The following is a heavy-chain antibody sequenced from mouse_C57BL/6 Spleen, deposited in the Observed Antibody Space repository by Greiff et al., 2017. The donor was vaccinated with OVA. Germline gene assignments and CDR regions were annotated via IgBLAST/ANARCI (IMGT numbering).Heavy chain of an antibody. CDR3: SGSYDGNHEGAWFAY. D-gene: IGHD2-3*01. Sequence: VQLQQPGAELVMPGASVKMSCKASGYTFTSYWMHWVKQRPGQGLEWIGEIDPSDSYTNYNQKFKGKSTLTVDKSSSTAYMQLSSLTSEDSAVYYCSGSYDGNHEGAWFAYWGQGTLVTVSA. J-gene: IGHJ3*01. CDR1: GYTFTSYW. V-gene: IGHV1-69*01. CDR2: IDPSDSYT.